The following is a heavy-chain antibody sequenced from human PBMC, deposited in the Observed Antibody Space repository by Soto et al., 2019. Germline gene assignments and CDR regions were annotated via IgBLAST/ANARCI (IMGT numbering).Heavy chain of an antibody. V-gene: IGHV4-31*01. CDR3: ARDRSHYVWAISRTYGMDV. Sequence: SETLSLTCSVSGYSVTSSDYYWSWIRQVPGKGPEWIGYIHYSGTTHYNPSLKSQVTISLDTSKNQFSLRLSSVTAADTAVYFCARDRSHYVWAISRTYGMDVWGQGTSVTVSS. CDR1: GYSVTSSDYY. D-gene: IGHD3-16*02. CDR2: IHYSGTT. J-gene: IGHJ6*02.